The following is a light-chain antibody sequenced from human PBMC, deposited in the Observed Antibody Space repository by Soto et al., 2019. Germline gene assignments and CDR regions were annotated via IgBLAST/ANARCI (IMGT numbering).Light chain of an antibody. V-gene: IGKV3-20*01. CDR3: QQYGNSPYT. CDR2: GAS. Sequence: EIVLTQSPGTLSLSPGERVTLSCRASQNVNNNYLAWYQQKPGQAPRLLIYGASSRATGLPDRFSGSESGTDFTLTINRLEPEDFAVYYCQQYGNSPYTFGQGTKLEIK. CDR1: QNVNNNY. J-gene: IGKJ2*01.